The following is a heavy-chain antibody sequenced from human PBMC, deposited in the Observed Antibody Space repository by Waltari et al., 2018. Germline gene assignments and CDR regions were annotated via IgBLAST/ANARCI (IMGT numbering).Heavy chain of an antibody. CDR3: ARVLDYNFDY. Sequence: QLQLQESGPGLVKPSETLSLTCTVPGGSISSSSYYWGWIRQPPGKGLEWIGSIYYSGSTYYNPSLKSRVTISVDTSKNQFSLKLSSVTAADTAVYYCARVLDYNFDYWGQGTLVTVSS. CDR1: GGSISSSSYY. V-gene: IGHV4-39*07. D-gene: IGHD4-4*01. CDR2: IYYSGST. J-gene: IGHJ4*02.